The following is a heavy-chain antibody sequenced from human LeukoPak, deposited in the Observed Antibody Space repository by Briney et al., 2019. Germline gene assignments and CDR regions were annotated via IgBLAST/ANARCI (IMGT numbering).Heavy chain of an antibody. CDR1: GGTFSSYA. Sequence: SVKVSCKAFGGTFSSYAISWVRQAPGQGLEWMGRIIPILGIANYAQKFQGRVTITADKSTSTAYMELSSLRSEDTAVYYCARAGTVVVAENWFDPWGQGTLVTVSS. CDR2: IIPILGIA. V-gene: IGHV1-69*04. D-gene: IGHD2-15*01. J-gene: IGHJ5*02. CDR3: ARAGTVVVAENWFDP.